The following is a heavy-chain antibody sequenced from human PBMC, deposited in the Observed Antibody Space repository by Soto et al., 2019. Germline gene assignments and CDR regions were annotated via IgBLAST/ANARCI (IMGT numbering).Heavy chain of an antibody. J-gene: IGHJ5*02. D-gene: IGHD2-15*01. V-gene: IGHV1-3*01. CDR2: INPDNGNT. CDR1: GYTFTRYT. Sequence: ASVKVSCKASGYTFTRYTMNWVRQAPGQRLEWMGWINPDNGNTKSSQKFQDRVVITRDTSASTAYMDLSSLRSEDTAVYYCARGIATGQLDPWGQGTMVTVSS. CDR3: ARGIATGQLDP.